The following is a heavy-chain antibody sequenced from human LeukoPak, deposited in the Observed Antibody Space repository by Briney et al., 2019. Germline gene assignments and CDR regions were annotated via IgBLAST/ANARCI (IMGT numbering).Heavy chain of an antibody. Sequence: GGSLRLSCAASGFTFSSYWMSWVRQAPGKGLEWVANIKQDGSEKYYVDSVKGRFTISRDNAKNSLYLQMNSLRAEDTAVYYCASPTPQYSSGWYEYYFDYWGQGTLVTVSS. D-gene: IGHD6-19*01. V-gene: IGHV3-7*01. CDR2: IKQDGSEK. CDR1: GFTFSSYW. CDR3: ASPTPQYSSGWYEYYFDY. J-gene: IGHJ4*02.